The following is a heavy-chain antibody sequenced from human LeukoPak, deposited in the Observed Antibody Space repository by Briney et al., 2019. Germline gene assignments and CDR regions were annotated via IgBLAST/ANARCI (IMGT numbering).Heavy chain of an antibody. CDR3: ARDRAVTQDWVEFDR. V-gene: IGHV3-66*03. CDR2: IRDSGET. CDR1: GFSVSNYY. J-gene: IGHJ5*02. D-gene: IGHD4-17*01. Sequence: GGSLRLSCAGSGFSVSNYYMSWVRQAPGKGLEWVSLIRDSGETFYADSVKGRFTISRDNSKNTMYLQMNRLSVEDTAVYFCARDRAVTQDWVEFDRWGQGTLVTVSS.